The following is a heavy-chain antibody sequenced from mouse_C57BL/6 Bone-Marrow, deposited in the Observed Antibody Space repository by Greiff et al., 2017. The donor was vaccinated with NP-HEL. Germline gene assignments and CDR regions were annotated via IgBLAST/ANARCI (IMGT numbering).Heavy chain of an antibody. CDR2: IDPSDSYT. J-gene: IGHJ2*01. V-gene: IGHV1-59*01. Sequence: VQLQQPGAELVRPGTSVKLSCKASGYTFTSYWMHWVKQRPGQGLEWIGVIDPSDSYTNYNQKFKGKATLTVDTSSSTAYMQLSSLTSEDSAVYYCARNFTTRYYFDYWGQGTTLTVSS. CDR3: ARNFTTRYYFDY. CDR1: GYTFTSYW. D-gene: IGHD1-1*01.